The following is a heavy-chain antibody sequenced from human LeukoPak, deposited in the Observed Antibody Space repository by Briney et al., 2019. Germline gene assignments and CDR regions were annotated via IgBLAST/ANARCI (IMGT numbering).Heavy chain of an antibody. CDR1: GSTLTELS. Sequence: ASVKLSCKVSGSTLTELSMHWVRHAPGKGLGWMGGFDPEDGETIYAQKFQGRLTMTEDTSTDTAYMELSSLRSEYTAVYYCATDILTGNETDYWGQGTLVTVSS. V-gene: IGHV1-24*01. D-gene: IGHD3-9*01. CDR3: ATDILTGNETDY. CDR2: FDPEDGET. J-gene: IGHJ4*02.